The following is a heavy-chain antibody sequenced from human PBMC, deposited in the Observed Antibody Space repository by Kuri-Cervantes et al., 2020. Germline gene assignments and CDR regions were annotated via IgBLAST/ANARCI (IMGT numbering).Heavy chain of an antibody. J-gene: IGHJ4*02. CDR3: ARAVGATIRGQFDY. CDR2: INHSGST. Sequence: SQTLSLTCAVYGGSFSGYYWRWIRQPPGKGLVCIGEINHSGSTNYNPSLKSRVSISVDTSRNQFPLKLNSVTAADTAVYYCARAVGATIRGQFDYWGQGALVTVSS. V-gene: IGHV4-34*01. CDR1: GGSFSGYY. D-gene: IGHD1-26*01.